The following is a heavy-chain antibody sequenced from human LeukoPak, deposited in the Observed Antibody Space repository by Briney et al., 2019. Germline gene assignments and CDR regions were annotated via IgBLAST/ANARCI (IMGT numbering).Heavy chain of an antibody. CDR2: ISSSSSYI. J-gene: IGHJ4*02. D-gene: IGHD3-22*01. CDR1: GFTFSSYS. V-gene: IGHV3-21*01. CDR3: VRVVVVIRSWDY. Sequence: GGSLRLPCAASGFTFSSYSMNWVRQAPGKGLEWVSSISSSSSYIYYADSVKGRFTISRDNAKNSLYPQMNSLRAEDTAVYYCVRVVVVIRSWDYWGQGTLVTVSS.